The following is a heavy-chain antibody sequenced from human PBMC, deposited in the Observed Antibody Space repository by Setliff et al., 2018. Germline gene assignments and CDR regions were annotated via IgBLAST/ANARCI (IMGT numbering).Heavy chain of an antibody. CDR1: GFTFGDFA. CDR2: IGGRGIST. J-gene: IGHJ3*02. CDR3: AKDYDTSDYYSLISPSAFDI. D-gene: IGHD3-22*01. V-gene: IGHV3-23*01. Sequence: PGGSLRLSCAASGFTFGDFAMTWVRQAPGKGLEWVSGIGGRGISTYYADSVKGRFIISRDNSENTLYLQMNSLRAEDTAIYYCAKDYDTSDYYSLISPSAFDIWGQGTMVTVSS.